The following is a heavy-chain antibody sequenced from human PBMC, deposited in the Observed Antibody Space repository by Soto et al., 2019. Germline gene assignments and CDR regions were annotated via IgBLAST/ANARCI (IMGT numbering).Heavy chain of an antibody. CDR1: GYTFTSYG. D-gene: IGHD3-3*01. Sequence: GASVKVSCKTSGYTFTSYGISWVRQAPGQGLEWMGWISTYNGNTNYAQKFQGRATMTTDTSTTTAYMELRSLKSDDTAVYYCARLLFLEWFDDYWGQGTLVTVS. V-gene: IGHV1-18*04. CDR3: ARLLFLEWFDDY. CDR2: ISTYNGNT. J-gene: IGHJ4*02.